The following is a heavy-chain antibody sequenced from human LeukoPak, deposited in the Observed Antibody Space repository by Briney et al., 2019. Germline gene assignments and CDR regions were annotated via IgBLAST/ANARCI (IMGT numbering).Heavy chain of an antibody. CDR2: IIPIFGTA. V-gene: IGHV1-69*13. Sequence: GASVKVSCKASGGTFSSYAISWVRQAPGQGLEWMGGIIPIFGTANYAQKFQGRVTITADESTSTAYMELSSLRSEDTAVYYCARDGYCSGGSCYSVYWGQGTLVTVSS. CDR3: ARDGYCSGGSCYSVY. J-gene: IGHJ4*02. CDR1: GGTFSSYA. D-gene: IGHD2-15*01.